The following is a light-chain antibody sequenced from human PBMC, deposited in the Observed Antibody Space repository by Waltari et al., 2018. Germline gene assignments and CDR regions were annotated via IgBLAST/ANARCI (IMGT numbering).Light chain of an antibody. CDR3: CSFTSRSTWV. J-gene: IGLJ3*02. Sequence: QSALTQPASVSGSPGQSITISCTGTSSDVGGYNYVSWYQQHPGKAPNLWIFDVSNRPSGVSNRFSCSKSGNTASLTISGLQAEDESDYYCCSFTSRSTWVFGGGTKLTVL. V-gene: IGLV2-14*01. CDR1: SSDVGGYNY. CDR2: DVS.